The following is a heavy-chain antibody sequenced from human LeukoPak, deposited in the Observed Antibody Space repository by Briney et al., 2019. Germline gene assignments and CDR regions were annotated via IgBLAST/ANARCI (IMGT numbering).Heavy chain of an antibody. CDR1: GFTFSSYG. D-gene: IGHD1-26*01. V-gene: IGHV3-30*18. J-gene: IGHJ4*02. CDR2: ISYDGSNK. CDR3: AKDQGEWEPGPFDY. Sequence: GSLRLSCAASGFTFSSYGMHWVRQAPGKGLEWVAVISYDGSNKYYADPVKGRFTISRDNSKNTLYLQMNSLRAEDTAVYYCAKDQGEWEPGPFDYWGQGTLITVSS.